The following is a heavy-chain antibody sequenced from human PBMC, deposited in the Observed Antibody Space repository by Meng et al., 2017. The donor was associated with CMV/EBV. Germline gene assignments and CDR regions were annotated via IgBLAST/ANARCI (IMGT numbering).Heavy chain of an antibody. CDR1: GFTFSNAW. CDR3: ATAPGYYASSPFDY. V-gene: IGHV3-15*01. J-gene: IGHJ4*02. CDR2: IKSKTDGGTT. Sequence: GESLKISCGASGFTFSNAWMNWVRQAPGKGLEWLGLIKSKTDGGTTDYAAPVKGRFSISRDDSKNTLYLQMNSLKTEDTAEYYCATAPGYYASSPFDYWGQGTMVTVSS. D-gene: IGHD3-22*01.